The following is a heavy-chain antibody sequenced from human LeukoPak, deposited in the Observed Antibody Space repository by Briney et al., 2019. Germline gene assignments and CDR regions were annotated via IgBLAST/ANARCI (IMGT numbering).Heavy chain of an antibody. D-gene: IGHD4-17*01. CDR3: AKAPTVADAFDI. J-gene: IGHJ3*02. V-gene: IGHV4-39*07. Sequence: SETLSLTCTVSGGSISSSSYYWGWIRQPPGKGLEWIGSIYYSGSTYYNPSLKSRVTISVDTSKNQFSLKLSSVTAADTAVYYCAKAPTVADAFDIWGQGTMVTVSS. CDR2: IYYSGST. CDR1: GGSISSSSYY.